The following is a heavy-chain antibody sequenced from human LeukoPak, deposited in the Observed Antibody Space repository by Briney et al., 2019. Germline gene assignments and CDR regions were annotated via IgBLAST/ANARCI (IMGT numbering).Heavy chain of an antibody. CDR3: ARDEMDSLDY. Sequence: ASVKVSCKASGYTFTSYYLHWVRQAPRQGLEWMGIINPSGGNTNYAQKFQDRVTMTRDTSTSTVYMQLSSLRSEDTAVYYCARDEMDSLDYWGQGTLVTVSS. V-gene: IGHV1-46*01. D-gene: IGHD5-24*01. CDR1: GYTFTSYY. CDR2: INPSGGNT. J-gene: IGHJ4*02.